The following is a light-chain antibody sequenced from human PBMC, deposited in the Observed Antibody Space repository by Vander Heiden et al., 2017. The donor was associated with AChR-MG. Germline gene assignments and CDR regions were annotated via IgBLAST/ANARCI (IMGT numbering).Light chain of an antibody. Sequence: QSVLTQPPSASGTPGQRVTISCSGSSSNIGSNTVNWYQQLPGTAPKLLIYSNNQRPSGVPDRFPGSKSGTSASLAISGLQSEDEADYYCAAWDDSLNGPVFGGGTKL. CDR3: AAWDDSLNGPV. V-gene: IGLV1-44*01. CDR2: SNN. CDR1: SSNIGSNT. J-gene: IGLJ3*02.